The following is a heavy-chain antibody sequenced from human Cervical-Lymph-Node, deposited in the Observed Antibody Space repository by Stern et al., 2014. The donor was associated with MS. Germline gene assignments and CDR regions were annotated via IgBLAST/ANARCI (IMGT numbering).Heavy chain of an antibody. CDR3: AKGGIIVVPAAINYYYGMDV. Sequence: EVQLVESGGGLVQPGGSLRLSCAASGFTFSSYAMSWVRQAPGKGLEWVSAISGRGGSTYYADSVKGRFTISRDNSKNTLYLQMNSLRAEDTAVYYCAKGGIIVVPAAINYYYGMDVWGQGTTVTVSS. D-gene: IGHD2-2*01. CDR2: ISGRGGST. J-gene: IGHJ6*02. V-gene: IGHV3-23*04. CDR1: GFTFSSYA.